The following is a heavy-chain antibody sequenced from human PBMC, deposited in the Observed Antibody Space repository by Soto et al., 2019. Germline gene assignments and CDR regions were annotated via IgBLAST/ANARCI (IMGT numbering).Heavy chain of an antibody. V-gene: IGHV3-23*01. D-gene: IGHD6-13*01. J-gene: IGHJ4*02. CDR3: AKGSSSWYYFDS. CDR1: GFTFTTYI. Sequence: LRVSCAASGFTFTTYIMAWVRQAPGKGLQWVSTITAGGETTYYADSVKGRFTISRDNSQNKVFLQMNSLRSEDTALYYCAKGSSSWYYFDSWGQGIPVTVSS. CDR2: ITAGGETT.